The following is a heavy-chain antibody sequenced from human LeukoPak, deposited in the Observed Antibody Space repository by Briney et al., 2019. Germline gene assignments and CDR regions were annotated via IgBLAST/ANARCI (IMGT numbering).Heavy chain of an antibody. J-gene: IGHJ4*02. D-gene: IGHD4-17*01. CDR1: GGSFSGYY. CDR3: ARLTTVAYYFDY. Sequence: SETLSLTCAVYGGSFSGYYWSWIRQPPGKGLGWIGEINHSGSTNYNPSLKSRVTISVDTPKNQFSLKLSSVTAADTAVYYCARLTTVAYYFDYWGQGTLVTVSS. V-gene: IGHV4-34*01. CDR2: INHSGST.